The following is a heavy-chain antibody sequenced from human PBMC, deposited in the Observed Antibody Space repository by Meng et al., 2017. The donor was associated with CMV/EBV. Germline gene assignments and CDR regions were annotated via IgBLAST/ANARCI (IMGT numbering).Heavy chain of an antibody. CDR1: VGSNSSGDDY. Sequence: VQLQGSGPGLVKSSQTPSLTCAGSVGSNSSGDDYWSWIRQPPGKGLVWIGYIYYSGRTYYNPSLKSRVTISVDTSKNQFSLKLSSVTAADTAVYYCARDNRRGGVDYWGQGTLVTVSS. D-gene: IGHD3-3*01. CDR2: IYYSGRT. J-gene: IGHJ4*02. CDR3: ARDNRRGGVDY. V-gene: IGHV4-30-4*08.